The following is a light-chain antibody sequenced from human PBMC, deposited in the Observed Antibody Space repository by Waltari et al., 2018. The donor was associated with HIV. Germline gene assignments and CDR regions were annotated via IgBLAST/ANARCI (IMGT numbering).Light chain of an antibody. J-gene: IGKJ4*01. CDR3: QQRSDWPRLT. Sequence: EIVLTQSPATLSLSPGERATLSCRTSQSVDIYLAWYQQRPGQGPRLLIYDASNRATGVPDRFSGSGFWTDFTLTISSLEPEDFAVYHCQQRSDWPRLTFGGGTKVEIK. V-gene: IGKV3-11*01. CDR2: DAS. CDR1: QSVDIY.